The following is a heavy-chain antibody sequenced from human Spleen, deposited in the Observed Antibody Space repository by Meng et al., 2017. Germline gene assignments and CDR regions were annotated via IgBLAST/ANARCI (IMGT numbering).Heavy chain of an antibody. V-gene: IGHV3-11*04. CDR1: GFTFSDYY. CDR3: VRDFHDQYGPGV. Sequence: GESLKISCAASGFTFSDYYMSWIRQTPGNGLEWTSHISSSGTATHYADSVKGRFTISRDNAKDSVYLQMNSLRADDTAIYYCVRDFHDQYGPGVWGQGKLVTVSS. CDR2: ISSSGTAT. J-gene: IGHJ4*01. D-gene: IGHD3-10*01.